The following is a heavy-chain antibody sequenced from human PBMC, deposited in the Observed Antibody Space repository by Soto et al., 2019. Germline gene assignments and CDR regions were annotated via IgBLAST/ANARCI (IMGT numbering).Heavy chain of an antibody. J-gene: IGHJ3*02. CDR1: GFSLSTSGVG. CDR3: ARNTIFGVLYAFDI. CDR2: IYWDDDK. D-gene: IGHD3-3*01. Sequence: QITLKESGPPLVKPTQTLTLTCTFSGFSLSTSGVGVGWIRQPPGKALEWLALIYWDDDKRYSPSLKSRLTITKDTSKKQVVLTMTHMDPVDTATSYCARNTIFGVLYAFDIWGQGTMVTVSS. V-gene: IGHV2-5*02.